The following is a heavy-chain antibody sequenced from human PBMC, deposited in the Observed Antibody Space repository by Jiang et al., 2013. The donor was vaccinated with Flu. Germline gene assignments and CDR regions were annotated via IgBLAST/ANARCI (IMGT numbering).Heavy chain of an antibody. V-gene: IGHV4-30-2*05. J-gene: IGHJ3*02. CDR3: ARVGNRELLGGADAFDI. D-gene: IGHD3-10*01. Sequence: TISVDTSKNQFSLKLSSVTAADTAVYYCARVGNRELLGGADAFDIWGQGTMVTVSS.